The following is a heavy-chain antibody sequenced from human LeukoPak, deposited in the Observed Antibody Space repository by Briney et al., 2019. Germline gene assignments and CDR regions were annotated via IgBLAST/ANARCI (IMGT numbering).Heavy chain of an antibody. CDR1: GGSISTSNYY. D-gene: IGHD6-19*01. CDR3: ARGYSVAGTIDP. Sequence: SETLSLTCTVSGGSISTSNYYWSWIRQPPGKGLEWIGYIYYSGSTNYNPSLKSRVTISVDTPKNQFSLKLSSVTAADTAVYYCARGYSVAGTIDPWGQGTLVTVSS. V-gene: IGHV4-61*01. CDR2: IYYSGST. J-gene: IGHJ5*02.